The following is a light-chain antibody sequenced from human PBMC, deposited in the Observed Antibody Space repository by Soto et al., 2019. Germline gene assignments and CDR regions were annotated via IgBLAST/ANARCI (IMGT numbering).Light chain of an antibody. CDR2: EDT. J-gene: IGLJ1*01. CDR3: WSYAVGRTYV. Sequence: QSVLTQPASVSGSPGQSITISCTGSSSDVGNYNLVSWYQQHPGKAPKLMIYEDTKWPSGASNRFSGSKSGNTAYLTISGLQAEDEADYYCWSYAVGRTYVFGTGTKVTVL. CDR1: SSDVGNYNL. V-gene: IGLV2-23*01.